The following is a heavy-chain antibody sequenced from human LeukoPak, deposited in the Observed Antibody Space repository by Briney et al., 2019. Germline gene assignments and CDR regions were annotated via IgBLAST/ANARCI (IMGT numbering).Heavy chain of an antibody. CDR1: GFTFSSYG. V-gene: IGHV3-30*18. D-gene: IGHD2-21*02. Sequence: PGRSLRLSCAASGFTFSSYGMHWVRQAPDKGLEWVAVISYDGSNKYYADSVKGRFTISRDNSKNTLYLQMNSLRAEDTAVYYCAKARLRAGDPIDYWGQGTLVTVSS. CDR2: ISYDGSNK. J-gene: IGHJ4*02. CDR3: AKARLRAGDPIDY.